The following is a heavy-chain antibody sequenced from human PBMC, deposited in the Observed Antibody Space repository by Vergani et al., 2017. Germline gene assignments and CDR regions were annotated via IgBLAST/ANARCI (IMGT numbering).Heavy chain of an antibody. CDR1: GDSIISRSYY. CDR2: IYNSGNV. V-gene: IGHV4-39*01. J-gene: IGHJ2*01. D-gene: IGHD3-16*01. Sequence: QMQLQESGPGLVKASETLSLTCTVSGDSIISRSYYWGWIRQPPGKGLEWIGSIYNSGNVDSSSSLKSLVTISADTSKNPFSLRLTSVTAADTAVYYCASGKYYSDSTSHFRGRYFDVWGRGTLVTVPS. CDR3: ASGKYYSDSTSHFRGRYFDV.